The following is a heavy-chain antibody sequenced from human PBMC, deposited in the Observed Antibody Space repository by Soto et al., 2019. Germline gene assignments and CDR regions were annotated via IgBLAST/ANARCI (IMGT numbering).Heavy chain of an antibody. Sequence: GGSLRLSCAASGFTFSGYAMSWVRQAPGKGLEWVSAISGSGGSTYYADSVKGRFTISRDNSKNTLYLQMNSLRAEDTAVYYCAKDLVPRTGASQVGWFDPWGQGTLVTVSS. J-gene: IGHJ5*02. V-gene: IGHV3-23*01. CDR3: AKDLVPRTGASQVGWFDP. CDR1: GFTFSGYA. D-gene: IGHD1-1*01. CDR2: ISGSGGST.